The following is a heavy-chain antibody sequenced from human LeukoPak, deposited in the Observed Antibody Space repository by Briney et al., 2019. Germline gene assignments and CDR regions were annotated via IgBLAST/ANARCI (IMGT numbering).Heavy chain of an antibody. Sequence: GESLRLSCSASGFTFSSYEMNWVRQAPGKGLEWVSYISSSGGTIYYADSVKGLFTISRGNAKNSLYLQMNSLRAEDTAVYYCARDLFYCPITSCSYYYYGMDFWGQGTTVTVSS. CDR1: GFTFSSYE. J-gene: IGHJ6*02. D-gene: IGHD2-2*01. CDR3: ARDLFYCPITSCSYYYYGMDF. V-gene: IGHV3-48*03. CDR2: ISSSGGTI.